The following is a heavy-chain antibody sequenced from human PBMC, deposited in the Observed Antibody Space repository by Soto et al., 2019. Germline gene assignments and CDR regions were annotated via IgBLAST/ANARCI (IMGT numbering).Heavy chain of an antibody. CDR2: IRTKPNDYAT. V-gene: IGHV3-73*01. D-gene: IGHD6-19*01. Sequence: EVQLVESGGGLVQPGGSLKLSCAASGFTFSGSAMDWVRQASGKGLEWVGRIRTKPNDYATAYAASVKGRFIISRDDSKSTAYLQMNSLKTEDTAVYYCTRQGRGWSRHWGQGTLVTVSS. CDR1: GFTFSGSA. CDR3: TRQGRGWSRH. J-gene: IGHJ4*02.